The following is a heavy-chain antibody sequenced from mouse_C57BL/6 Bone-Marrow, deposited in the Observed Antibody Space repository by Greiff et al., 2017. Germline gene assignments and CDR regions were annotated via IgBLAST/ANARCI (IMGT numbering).Heavy chain of an antibody. V-gene: IGHV1-50*01. CDR1: GYTFTSYG. Sequence: QVQLQQPGAELVKPGASVKLSCKASGYTFTSYGMQWVKQRPGQGLEWIGEIDPSDSDTNYNQKFKGKATMTVDKSTSTAYMQLSSLTSEDSAVYYCSRDVTWFAYWGQGTLVTVSA. CDR3: SRDVTWFAY. J-gene: IGHJ3*01. CDR2: IDPSDSDT.